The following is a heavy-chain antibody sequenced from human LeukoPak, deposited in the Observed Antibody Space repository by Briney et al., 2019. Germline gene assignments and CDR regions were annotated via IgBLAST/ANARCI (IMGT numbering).Heavy chain of an antibody. CDR2: MNPNSGNT. CDR3: ARFGLGKHIEVAGIPFDI. Sequence: ASVKVSCKASGYTFTSYDINWVRQATGQGLEWLGWMNPNSGNTGYAQNFQGRVTMTTDTSTSTAYMELRSLRSDDTAVYYCARFGLGKHIEVAGIPFDIWGQGTMVTVSS. D-gene: IGHD6-19*01. V-gene: IGHV1-8*01. J-gene: IGHJ3*02. CDR1: GYTFTSYD.